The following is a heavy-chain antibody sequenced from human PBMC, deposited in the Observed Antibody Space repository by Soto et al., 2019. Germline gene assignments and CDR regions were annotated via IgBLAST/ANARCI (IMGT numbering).Heavy chain of an antibody. Sequence: PGGSLRLSCAASGFTFSSYEMNWVRQAPGKGLEWVSYISSSGSTIYYADSVKGRFTISRDNAKNSLYLQMNSLRAEDTAVYYCARGAGTGKVTARILKLYYYYGMDVWGQGTTVTVSS. D-gene: IGHD1-7*01. CDR1: GFTFSSYE. CDR3: ARGAGTGKVTARILKLYYYYGMDV. J-gene: IGHJ6*02. CDR2: ISSSGSTI. V-gene: IGHV3-48*03.